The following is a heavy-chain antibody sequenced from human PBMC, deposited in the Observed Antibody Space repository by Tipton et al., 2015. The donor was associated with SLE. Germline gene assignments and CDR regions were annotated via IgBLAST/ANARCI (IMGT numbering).Heavy chain of an antibody. Sequence: SLRLSCAASGFIFSSHAIHWVRQAPGKGLEWVATIPYDGSHTSYIDSVMGRFTISRDNSKHMLFLQMNSLKPEDTAMYYCATELGSRRFFDYLGQGTLVTVSS. CDR2: IPYDGSHT. CDR1: GFIFSSHA. D-gene: IGHD7-27*01. J-gene: IGHJ4*02. V-gene: IGHV3-30*04. CDR3: ATELGSRRFFDY.